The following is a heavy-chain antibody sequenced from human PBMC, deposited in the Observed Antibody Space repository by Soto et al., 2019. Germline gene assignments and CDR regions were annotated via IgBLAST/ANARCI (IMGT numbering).Heavy chain of an antibody. Sequence: QVQLVESGGGVVQPGRSLRLSCAVSGFTVSNFGMHWVRQAPRKGLEWVAVISRDGGTKFYADSVKGRFTISRDNSRNTLFLEMNSLRGDDMGVYYCTGEVASGYWGQGTLVTVSS. CDR3: TGEVASGY. CDR2: ISRDGGTK. V-gene: IGHV3-30*03. D-gene: IGHD2-8*02. CDR1: GFTVSNFG. J-gene: IGHJ4*02.